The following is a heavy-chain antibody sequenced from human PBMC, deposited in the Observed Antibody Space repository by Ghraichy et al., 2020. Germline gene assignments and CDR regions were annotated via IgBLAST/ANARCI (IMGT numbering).Heavy chain of an antibody. V-gene: IGHV3-23*01. J-gene: IGHJ1*01. D-gene: IGHD2-15*01. CDR1: EFTFSSCA. Sequence: GGSLRLSCAASEFTFSSCAMSWVRQAPGKGLEWVSAISGGGGSTYYADSVKGRFTISRDNSKSTLYLQMNSLRAEDTAVYYCAKEPYCSAGTCYPAEYFQHWGQGTLVTVSS. CDR2: ISGGGGST. CDR3: AKEPYCSAGTCYPAEYFQH.